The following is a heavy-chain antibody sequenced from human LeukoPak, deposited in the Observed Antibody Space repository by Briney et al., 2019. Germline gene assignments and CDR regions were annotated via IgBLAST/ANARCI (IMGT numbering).Heavy chain of an antibody. CDR1: GGSISSYY. CDR2: IYYSGST. CDR3: ASLGPTKLERREGFDY. D-gene: IGHD1-1*01. J-gene: IGHJ4*02. Sequence: SETLSLTCTVSGGSISSYYWSWIRQPPGKGLEWIGYIYYSGSTNYNPSLKSRVTISVDTSKNQFSLKLSSVTAADTAVYYCASLGPTKLERREGFDYWGQGTLVTVSS. V-gene: IGHV4-59*12.